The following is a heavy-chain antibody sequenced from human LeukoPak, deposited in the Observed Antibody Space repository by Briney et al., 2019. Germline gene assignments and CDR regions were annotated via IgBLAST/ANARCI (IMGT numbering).Heavy chain of an antibody. CDR2: IKQGGSEK. V-gene: IGHV3-7*01. Sequence: PGGSLRLSCAASGFTFSSYWMSWVRQAPGKGLEWVANIKQGGSEKYYVDSVKGRFTISRDNAKNSLYLQMNSLRAEDTAVYYCARVGVTPILYYYYYYMDVWGKGTTVTVSS. J-gene: IGHJ6*03. CDR1: GFTFSSYW. CDR3: ARVGVTPILYYYYYYMDV. D-gene: IGHD2-21*02.